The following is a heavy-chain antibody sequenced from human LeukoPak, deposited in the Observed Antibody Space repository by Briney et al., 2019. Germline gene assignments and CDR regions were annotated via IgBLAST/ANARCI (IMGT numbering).Heavy chain of an antibody. CDR2: INHSGST. Sequence: SETLSLTCAVYGGSFSGYYWSWIRQPPGKGLEWIGEINHSGSTNYNPSLKSRVTISVDTSKNQFSLKLSSVTAADTAVYYCASEPVRYCSTTSCNGFDYWGQGTLVTVSS. CDR1: GGSFSGYY. V-gene: IGHV4-34*01. CDR3: ASEPVRYCSTTSCNGFDY. J-gene: IGHJ4*02. D-gene: IGHD2-2*01.